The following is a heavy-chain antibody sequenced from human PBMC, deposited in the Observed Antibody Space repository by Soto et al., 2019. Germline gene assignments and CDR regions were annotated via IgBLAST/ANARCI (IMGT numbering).Heavy chain of an antibody. V-gene: IGHV1-3*01. D-gene: IGHD6-13*01. CDR3: ARDRDSSSWSENWFDP. CDR2: INAGNGNT. J-gene: IGHJ5*02. CDR1: GYTFTSYA. Sequence: QVQLVQSGAEVKKPGASVKVSCKASGYTFTSYAMHWVRQAPGQRLEWMGWINAGNGNTKYSQKFQGRVTITRDTSASTAYMELSSLRSADTAVYYCARDRDSSSWSENWFDPWGQGTLVTVSS.